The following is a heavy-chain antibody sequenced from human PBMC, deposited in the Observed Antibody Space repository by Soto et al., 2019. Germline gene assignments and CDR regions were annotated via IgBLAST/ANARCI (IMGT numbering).Heavy chain of an antibody. CDR2: IYYSGST. Sequence: PSETLSLTCTVSGGSISSYYWSWIRQPPGKGLEWIGYIYYSGSTNYNPSLKSRVTISVDTSKNQFSLKLSSVTAADTAVYYCAGSIRLQYYFDYWGPGTLVTVSS. CDR1: GGSISSYY. J-gene: IGHJ4*02. CDR3: AGSIRLQYYFDY. D-gene: IGHD3-3*01. V-gene: IGHV4-59*08.